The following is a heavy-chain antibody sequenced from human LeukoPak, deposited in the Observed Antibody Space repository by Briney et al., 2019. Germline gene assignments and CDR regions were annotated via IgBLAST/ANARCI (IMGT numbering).Heavy chain of an antibody. J-gene: IGHJ4*02. CDR1: GGSMNNYF. V-gene: IGHV4-59*01. CDR3: AKYGLWSFDS. Sequence: SETLSLTCTVSGGSMNNYFWSWIRQPPGKGLEWIGYIYYTGNTNYSPSLKSRVTVSVDTSKNQFSLKLNSVTAADTAVYYCAKYGLWSFDSWGQGTLVTVSS. D-gene: IGHD3/OR15-3a*01. CDR2: IYYTGNT.